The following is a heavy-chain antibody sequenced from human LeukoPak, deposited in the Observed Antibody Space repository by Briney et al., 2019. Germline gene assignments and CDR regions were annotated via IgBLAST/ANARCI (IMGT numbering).Heavy chain of an antibody. CDR3: ARTNEFDY. CDR2: IYPGDSDT. Sequence: GESLKISCQASGYTFTNYWIGWVRQMPGKGLEWMGIIYPGDSDTRYSPSFQGQVTFSADKSISTAYLQWSSLKASDTAMYYCARTNEFDYWGQGTLVTVSS. D-gene: IGHD1-1*01. CDR1: GYTFTNYW. V-gene: IGHV5-51*01. J-gene: IGHJ4*02.